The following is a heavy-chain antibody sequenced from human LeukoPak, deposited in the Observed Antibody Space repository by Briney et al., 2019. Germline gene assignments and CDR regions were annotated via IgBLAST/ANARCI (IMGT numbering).Heavy chain of an antibody. CDR1: GFTFSSYS. CDR2: ISSSSYI. V-gene: IGHV3-21*01. D-gene: IGHD6-13*01. Sequence: GGSLRLSCAASGFTFSSYSTNWVRQAPGKGLEWVSSISSSSYIYYADSVKGRFTISRDNAKNSLYLQMNSLRAEDTAVYYCARDRYSSSWYSIYYYGMDVWGQGTTVTVSS. CDR3: ARDRYSSSWYSIYYYGMDV. J-gene: IGHJ6*02.